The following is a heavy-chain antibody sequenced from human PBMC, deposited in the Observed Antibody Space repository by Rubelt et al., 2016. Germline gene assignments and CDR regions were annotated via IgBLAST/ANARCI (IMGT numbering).Heavy chain of an antibody. Sequence: QVQLVQSGAEVKKPGASVKVSCKASGYTFTSYYMHWVRQAPGQGLEWMGIINPNGGSTSYAQKFQGRVTMTRDTATSTVYMEVRSLRSEDTAVFYCARGGDAYVNYYYYGMDVWGRGTTVTVSS. D-gene: IGHD3-10*02. CDR2: INPNGGST. CDR1: GYTFTSYY. V-gene: IGHV1-46*01. J-gene: IGHJ6*02. CDR3: ARGGDAYVNYYYYGMDV.